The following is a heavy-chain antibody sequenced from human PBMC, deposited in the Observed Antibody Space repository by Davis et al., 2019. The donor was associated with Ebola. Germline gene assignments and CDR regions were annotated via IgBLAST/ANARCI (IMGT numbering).Heavy chain of an antibody. CDR3: ARQPSDYYGMDV. CDR2: IDPSDSHI. J-gene: IGHJ6*02. CDR1: GYTFTSYW. V-gene: IGHV5-51*01. Sequence: GESLKISCKGSGYTFTSYWIAWVRQVPGKGLEWIGIIDPSDSHIRYSPSFQGHVTISVDKSISTAYLQWGSLKASDTAMYHCARQPSDYYGMDVWGQGTTVTVSS.